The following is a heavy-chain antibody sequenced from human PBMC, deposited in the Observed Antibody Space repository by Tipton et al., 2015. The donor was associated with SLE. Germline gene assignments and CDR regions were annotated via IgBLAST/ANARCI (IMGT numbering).Heavy chain of an antibody. CDR2: IYYSGST. CDR1: GFSFEDFA. CDR3: ARHPSSFDYYYYFDMDV. J-gene: IGHJ6*03. Sequence: QLVQSGGGLVQPGRSLRLSCVASGFSFEDFAMYWFRQRPGKGLEWIGSIYYSGSTYYNPSLKSRVTISVDTSKNQFSLKLSSVTAADTAVDYCARHPSSFDYYYYFDMDVWGKGTTVTVSS. V-gene: IGHV4-30-2*03.